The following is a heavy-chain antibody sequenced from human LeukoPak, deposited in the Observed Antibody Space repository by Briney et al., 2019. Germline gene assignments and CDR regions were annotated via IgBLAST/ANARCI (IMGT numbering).Heavy chain of an antibody. CDR2: LHAYNCST. CDR1: GYTFTNYG. Sequence: ASVTVSFKASGYTFTNYGISWVRQAPGQGLEWMGGLHAYNCSTNDAQKIQGRVTMTTDTSTSTAYMELRSLRSDDTAVYYCAREYSGYDKGNWFDPWGQGTLVTVSS. D-gene: IGHD5-12*01. V-gene: IGHV1-18*01. CDR3: AREYSGYDKGNWFDP. J-gene: IGHJ5*02.